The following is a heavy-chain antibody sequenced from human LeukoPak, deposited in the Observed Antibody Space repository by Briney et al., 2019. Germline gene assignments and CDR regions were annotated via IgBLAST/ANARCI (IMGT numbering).Heavy chain of an antibody. CDR1: GGSFSGYY. CDR2: INHSGST. D-gene: IGHD4-17*01. V-gene: IGHV4-34*01. J-gene: IGHJ4*02. CDR3: AREGTYGDYVVEY. Sequence: SETLSLTCAVYGGSFSGYYWSWIRQPPGKGLEWIGEINHSGSTNYNPSLKSRVTMSVDTSKNQFSLKLSSGTAADTAVYYCAREGTYGDYVVEYWGQGTLVTVSS.